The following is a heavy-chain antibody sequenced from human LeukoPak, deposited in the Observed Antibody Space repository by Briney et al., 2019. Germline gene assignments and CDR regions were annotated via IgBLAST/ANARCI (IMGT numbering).Heavy chain of an antibody. CDR1: GGSISSSSYY. J-gene: IGHJ5*02. D-gene: IGHD2-2*01. V-gene: IGHV4-39*01. Sequence: SETLSLTCTVSGGSISSSSYYWGWIRQPPGKGLEWIGSIYHSGSTYYNPSLKSRVTISVDTSKNQFSLKLSSVTAADTAVYYCARLGVVWLPAAWFNWFDPWGQGTLVTVSS. CDR3: ARLGVVWLPAAWFNWFDP. CDR2: IYHSGST.